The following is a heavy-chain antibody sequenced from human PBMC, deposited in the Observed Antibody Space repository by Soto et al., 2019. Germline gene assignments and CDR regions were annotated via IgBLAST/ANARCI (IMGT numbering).Heavy chain of an antibody. Sequence: SETLSLTCTVSGGSISSYYGSWIRQPPGKGLEWIGYIYYSGSTNYNPSLKSRVTISVDTSKNQFSLKLSSVTAADPAVYYCARRLPNRGSWYFDLWGRGTLVTVSS. CDR1: GGSISSYY. CDR2: IYYSGST. D-gene: IGHD2-15*01. J-gene: IGHJ2*01. CDR3: ARRLPNRGSWYFDL. V-gene: IGHV4-59*08.